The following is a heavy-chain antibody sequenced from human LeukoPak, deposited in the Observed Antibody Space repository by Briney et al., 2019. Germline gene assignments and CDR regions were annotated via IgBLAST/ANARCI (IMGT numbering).Heavy chain of an antibody. CDR1: GGTFSSYA. V-gene: IGHV1-69*13. CDR3: ARGLLRFLEWSIGGGAFDI. J-gene: IGHJ3*02. CDR2: IIPIFGTA. D-gene: IGHD3-3*01. Sequence: SVKVSCKASGGTFSSYAISWVRQAPGQGLEWMGGIIPIFGTANYAQKFQGRVTITADESTSTAYMELSSLRSEDTAVYYCARGLLRFLEWSIGGGAFDIWGQGTMVTVSS.